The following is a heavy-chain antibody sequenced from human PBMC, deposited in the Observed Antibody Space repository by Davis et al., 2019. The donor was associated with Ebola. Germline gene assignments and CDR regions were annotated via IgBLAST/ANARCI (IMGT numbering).Heavy chain of an antibody. V-gene: IGHV3-48*02. CDR2: ISGSSSSI. Sequence: GESLKISCAASVFSFSSYSMNWVRQAPGKGLEWVSYISGSSSSIYYADSVKGRFTIPRDNAKNSLYLQMNSLRDEDTAVYYCARRYCTNGVCPFDCWGQGTLVTVSS. CDR3: ARRYCTNGVCPFDC. D-gene: IGHD2-8*01. J-gene: IGHJ4*02. CDR1: VFSFSSYS.